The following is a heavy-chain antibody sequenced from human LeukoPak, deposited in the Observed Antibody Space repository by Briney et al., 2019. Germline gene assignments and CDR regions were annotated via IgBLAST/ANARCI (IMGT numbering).Heavy chain of an antibody. CDR3: ARVAEAAAFDS. D-gene: IGHD6-13*01. V-gene: IGHV3-21*06. Sequence: GGSLRLSCAASGFTFTTYWMSWVRQAPGKGLEWVSSISSNSRYIYYADSMRGRFTISRDNAKNSLYLQMNSLKPEDTAVYYCARVAEAAAFDSWGQGTLVTVSS. CDR2: ISSNSRYI. CDR1: GFTFTTYW. J-gene: IGHJ4*02.